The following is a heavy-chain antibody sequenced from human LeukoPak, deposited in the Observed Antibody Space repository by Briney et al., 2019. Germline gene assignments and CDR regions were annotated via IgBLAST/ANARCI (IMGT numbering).Heavy chain of an antibody. J-gene: IGHJ4*02. Sequence: ASVKVSCKVSGYTLTAFSMHWVRQAPGKGLERMGGFDSENGETIYAQKFQGRVTMTEDTSTDTAYMELSSLRSEDTALYYCTSLLADLQGYYFDYWGQGTLVTVSS. CDR3: TSLLADLQGYYFDY. CDR1: GYTLTAFS. CDR2: FDSENGET. D-gene: IGHD6-19*01. V-gene: IGHV1-24*01.